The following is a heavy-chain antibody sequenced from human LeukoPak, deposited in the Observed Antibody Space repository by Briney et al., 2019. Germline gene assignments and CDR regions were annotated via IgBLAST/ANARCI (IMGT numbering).Heavy chain of an antibody. J-gene: IGHJ2*01. V-gene: IGHV4-59*08. CDR2: IYYSGST. CDR1: GDSMSTYY. CDR3: ARRRDYDILTGQPVWYFDL. D-gene: IGHD3-9*01. Sequence: SETLSLTCTVSGDSMSTYYWSWIRQPPGKRLEWIGYIYYSGSTTYNPSLKNRVTLSLDTFKHHFSLKLTSVTAADTAVYYCARRRDYDILTGQPVWYFDLWGRGTLVTVSS.